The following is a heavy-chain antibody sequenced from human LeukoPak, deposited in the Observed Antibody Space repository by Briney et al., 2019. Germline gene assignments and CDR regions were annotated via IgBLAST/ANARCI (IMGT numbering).Heavy chain of an antibody. CDR1: EFTFSNYW. J-gene: IGHJ4*02. CDR2: INSDGSST. V-gene: IGHV3-74*01. Sequence: PGGSLRLSCAASEFTFSNYWMHWVRQAPGKGLLWVSRINSDGSSTAYADSVKGRFTISRDNAKNTLYLQMNSLRAEDTAVYYCASAGHDYSGDFFDYWGQGTLVTVSS. CDR3: ASAGHDYSGDFFDY. D-gene: IGHD4-23*01.